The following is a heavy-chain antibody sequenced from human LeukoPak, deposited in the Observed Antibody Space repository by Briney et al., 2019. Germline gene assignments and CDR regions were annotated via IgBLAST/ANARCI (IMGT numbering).Heavy chain of an antibody. CDR2: IYTSGST. J-gene: IGHJ5*02. D-gene: IGHD6-19*01. V-gene: IGHV4-4*07. Sequence: SETLSLTCTVSGGSISSYYWSWIRPPAGKGLDWIGRIYTSGSTNYNPSLKSRVTMSVDTSKNQFSLKLSSVTAADTAVYYCARVRGIYSSGWLSWWFDPWGQGTLVTVSS. CDR3: ARVRGIYSSGWLSWWFDP. CDR1: GGSISSYY.